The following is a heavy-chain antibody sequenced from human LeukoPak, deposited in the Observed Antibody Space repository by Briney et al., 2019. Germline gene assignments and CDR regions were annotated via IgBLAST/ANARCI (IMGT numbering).Heavy chain of an antibody. Sequence: PGGSLRLSCAASGFTFSSYEMNWVRQAPAKGLEWVSYISSSGSTIYYADSVKGRFTISRDNAKNSLYLQMNSLRAEDTAVYYCARVAPYYDSSGYYFSHFDYWGQGTLVTVSS. CDR1: GFTFSSYE. CDR3: ARVAPYYDSSGYYFSHFDY. V-gene: IGHV3-48*03. CDR2: ISSSGSTI. D-gene: IGHD3-22*01. J-gene: IGHJ4*02.